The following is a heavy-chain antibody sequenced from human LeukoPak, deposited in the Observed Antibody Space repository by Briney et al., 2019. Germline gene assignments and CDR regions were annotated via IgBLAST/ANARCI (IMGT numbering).Heavy chain of an antibody. CDR1: GFAFHAFD. CDR3: STWAFYHSLDV. D-gene: IGHD5/OR15-5a*01. Sequence: GGSLRLSCAASGFAFHAFDMQWVRQAPGKGLEWVSFINRDGGKTYYANSVRGRFTIARDNSKNSLYLQMNSLRTEDTAFYYCSTWAFYHSLDVWGQGTTVTVSS. CDR2: INRDGGKT. J-gene: IGHJ6*02. V-gene: IGHV3-43*02.